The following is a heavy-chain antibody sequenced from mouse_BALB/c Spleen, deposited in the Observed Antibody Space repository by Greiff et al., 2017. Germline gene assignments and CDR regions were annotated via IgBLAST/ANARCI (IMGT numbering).Heavy chain of an antibody. Sequence: QVQLQQSGAELVRPGASVTLSCKASGYTFTDYEMHWVKQTPVHGLEWIGAIDPETGGTAYNQKFKGKATLTADKSSSTAYMELRSLTSEDSAVYYCTRNYGSSYEDWGQGTTLTVSS. J-gene: IGHJ2*01. CDR1: GYTFTDYE. CDR2: IDPETGGT. D-gene: IGHD1-1*01. CDR3: TRNYGSSYED. V-gene: IGHV1-15*01.